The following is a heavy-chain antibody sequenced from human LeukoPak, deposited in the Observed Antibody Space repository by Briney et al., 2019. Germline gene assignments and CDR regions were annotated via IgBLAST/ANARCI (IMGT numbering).Heavy chain of an antibody. CDR1: GFTFSSYS. Sequence: GGSLRLSCVVSGFTFSSYSMNWVRQAPGKGLEWVSYISSSSSTIYYSDSVKGRFTISRDNAMNSLFLQMNSLSDEDTAVYYCARRALNYNYNGMDVWGQGTTVTVSS. CDR3: ARRALNYNYNGMDV. J-gene: IGHJ6*02. V-gene: IGHV3-48*02. CDR2: ISSSSSTI.